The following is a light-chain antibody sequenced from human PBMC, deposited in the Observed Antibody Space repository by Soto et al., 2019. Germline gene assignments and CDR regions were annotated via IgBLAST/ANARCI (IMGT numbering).Light chain of an antibody. J-gene: IGKJ2*01. Sequence: DIQMTQSPSTLSASVGDTVTITCRASQSISNWLAWYQQKPGQAPKLLIHKASTLESGVPSRFSGSGSGTEFTLTISSLQPDVFATFYCQQYDRFPYTFGQGTNLEIK. V-gene: IGKV1-5*03. CDR3: QQYDRFPYT. CDR2: KAS. CDR1: QSISNW.